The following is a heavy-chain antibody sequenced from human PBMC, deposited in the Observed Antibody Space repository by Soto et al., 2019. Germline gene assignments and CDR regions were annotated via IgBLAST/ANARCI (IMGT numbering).Heavy chain of an antibody. CDR2: IYYSGST. D-gene: IGHD6-19*01. CDR3: ATHNSSGWYFHFDY. V-gene: IGHV4-59*08. Sequence: SDTLSLTCXVSGGSISSYYWSWIRQPPGKGLEWIGYIYYSGSTNYNPSLKSRVTISVDTSKNQFSLKLSSVTAADAAVYYCATHNSSGWYFHFDYWGQGTLVTVSS. J-gene: IGHJ4*02. CDR1: GGSISSYY.